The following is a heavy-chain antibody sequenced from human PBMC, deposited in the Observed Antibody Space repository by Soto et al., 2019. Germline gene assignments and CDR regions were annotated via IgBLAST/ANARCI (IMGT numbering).Heavy chain of an antibody. CDR1: GGSISSYY. D-gene: IGHD6-13*01. V-gene: IGHV4-59*01. CDR2: IYYSGST. Sequence: KSSETLSLTCTVSGGSISSYYWSWIRQPPGKGLEWIGYIYYSGSTNYNPSLKSRVTISVDTSKNQFSLKLSSVTAADTAVYYCASRIEAAGKGDWFDPWGQGTLVTVSS. CDR3: ASRIEAAGKGDWFDP. J-gene: IGHJ5*02.